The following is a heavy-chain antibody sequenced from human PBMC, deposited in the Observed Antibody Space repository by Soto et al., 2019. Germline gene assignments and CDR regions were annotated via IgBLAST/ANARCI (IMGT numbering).Heavy chain of an antibody. J-gene: IGHJ6*03. CDR2: ISDSGGST. Sequence: GGSLRLSCAATGFTFSSYAMSWVRQAPGKGLEWVSGISDSGGSTYYADSVKGRFTISRDNSKNRLYLQLDSLRVEDMAVYYCHSSSWYDYYYYYKDVWGKGTTVTVSS. D-gene: IGHD6-13*01. CDR3: HSSSWYDYYYYYKDV. V-gene: IGHV3-23*01. CDR1: GFTFSSYA.